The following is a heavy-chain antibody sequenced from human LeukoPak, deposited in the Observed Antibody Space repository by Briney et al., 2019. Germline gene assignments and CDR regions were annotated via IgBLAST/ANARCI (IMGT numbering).Heavy chain of an antibody. V-gene: IGHV3-74*01. Sequence: QTGGSLRLSCAASGFTFSSYWMHWVRQAPGKGLVWVSRINSDGSSTSYADSVKGRFTISRDNAKNTLYLQMNSLRAEDTAVYYCARGLPYYYDSSGSTSIDYWGQGTLVTVSS. D-gene: IGHD3-22*01. CDR1: GFTFSSYW. J-gene: IGHJ4*02. CDR3: ARGLPYYYDSSGSTSIDY. CDR2: INSDGSST.